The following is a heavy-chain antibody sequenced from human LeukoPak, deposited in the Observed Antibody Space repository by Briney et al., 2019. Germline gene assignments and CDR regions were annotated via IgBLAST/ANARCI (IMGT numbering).Heavy chain of an antibody. V-gene: IGHV3-30*19. CDR1: GFTFSSYG. J-gene: IGHJ4*02. D-gene: IGHD5-18*01. CDR3: ARGPGDTAFPTPYDY. CDR2: ISYDESNK. Sequence: TGGSLRLSCAASGFTFSSYGIHWVRQAPGKGLEWVAIISYDESNKYYADSVKGRFTVSRDNSRNTLYLTMNSLRAEDTAVYYCARGPGDTAFPTPYDYWGQGSLVTVSS.